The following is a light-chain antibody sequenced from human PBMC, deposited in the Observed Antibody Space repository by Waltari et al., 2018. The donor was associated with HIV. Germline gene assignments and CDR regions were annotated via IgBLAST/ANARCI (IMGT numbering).Light chain of an antibody. J-gene: IGLJ3*02. CDR1: SSDIGGYDH. CDR2: DVS. CDR3: SSFISGTTWV. Sequence: QSALTQPASVSGSPGQSITISCTGTSSDIGGYDHVCWYQQHPGRAPKLKIYDVSNRPSGVSDRFSGSKSGNTASLTISGLQTVDEADYYCSSFISGTTWVFGGGTKVTVL. V-gene: IGLV2-14*03.